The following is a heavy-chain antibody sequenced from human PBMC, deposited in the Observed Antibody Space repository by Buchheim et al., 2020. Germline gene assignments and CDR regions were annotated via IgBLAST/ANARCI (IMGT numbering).Heavy chain of an antibody. J-gene: IGHJ6*02. CDR2: INPSGGST. Sequence: QVQLVQSGAEVKKPGASVKVSCKASRYTFTSYYMHWVRQAPGQGLEWMGIINPSGGSTSYAQKFQGRVTMTRDTSTSTVYMELSSLRSEDTAVYYCARVKGLVPISGEGYYGMDVWGQGTT. CDR3: ARVKGLVPISGEGYYGMDV. V-gene: IGHV1-46*01. D-gene: IGHD6-6*01. CDR1: RYTFTSYY.